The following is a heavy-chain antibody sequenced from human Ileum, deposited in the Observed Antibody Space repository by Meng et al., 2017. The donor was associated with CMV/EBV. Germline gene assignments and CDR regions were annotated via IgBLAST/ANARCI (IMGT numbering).Heavy chain of an antibody. V-gene: IGHV3-64*01. J-gene: IGHJ4*02. Sequence: LRLSCDASWFSVSSYVMHWVRQAPGKGLEYVASLNPDERNTDYANFAPDTFPLSPDNSLTPLSLHLFLLLPQSLSVYYSVLSPGGFESWGQGTLVTVSS. D-gene: IGHD4-23*01. CDR2: LNPDERNT. CDR1: WFSVSSYV. CDR3: VLSPGGFES.